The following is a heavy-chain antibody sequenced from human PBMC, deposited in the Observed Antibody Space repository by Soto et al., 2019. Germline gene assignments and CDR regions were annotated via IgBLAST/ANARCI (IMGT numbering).Heavy chain of an antibody. J-gene: IGHJ6*02. CDR2: ISGSGGST. D-gene: IGHD2-8*01. Sequence: GGSLRLSCAASGFTFSSYAMSWVRQAPGKGLEWVSAISGSGGSTYYADSVKGRFTISRDNSKNTLYLQMNSLRAEDTAVYYCAKSPYCTNGVCYHYGMDVWGQGTTVTVSS. V-gene: IGHV3-23*01. CDR1: GFTFSSYA. CDR3: AKSPYCTNGVCYHYGMDV.